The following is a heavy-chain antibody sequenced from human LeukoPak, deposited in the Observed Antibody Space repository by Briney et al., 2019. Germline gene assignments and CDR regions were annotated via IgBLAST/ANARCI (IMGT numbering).Heavy chain of an antibody. J-gene: IGHJ6*04. Sequence: ASVKVSCKASGYASTGYYIHWVRQPPGQGLEWMGWISPDSYTTNFAQKFQGRVTMTRDTSIGTAFMELSSLRSDDTGVYYCTTRYCTSTSCENPRDIVEVWGKGTTVSVSS. D-gene: IGHD2-2*01. CDR1: GYASTGYY. CDR2: ISPDSYTT. V-gene: IGHV1-2*02. CDR3: TTRYCTSTSCENPRDIVEV.